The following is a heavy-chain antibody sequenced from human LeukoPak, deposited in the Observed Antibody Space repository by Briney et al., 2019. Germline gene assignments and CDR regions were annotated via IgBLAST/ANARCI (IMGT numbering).Heavy chain of an antibody. CDR1: GGSFSDNY. V-gene: IGHV4-34*01. J-gene: IGHJ4*02. CDR3: ARRRRHEFTYGYVLYFDY. CDR2: INHSGTT. D-gene: IGHD5-18*01. Sequence: PSETLSLTCVVYGGSFSDNYWTWIRQPPGKGPEWIGEINHSGTTSYNPSLQSRVTVSVDTSKNQFSLKLSSVTAADTAVYYCARRRRHEFTYGYVLYFDYWGQGTLVTVSS.